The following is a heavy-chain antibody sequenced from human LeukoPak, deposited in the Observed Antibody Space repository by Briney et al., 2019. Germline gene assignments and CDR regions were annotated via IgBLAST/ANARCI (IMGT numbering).Heavy chain of an antibody. J-gene: IGHJ4*02. D-gene: IGHD3-22*01. CDR3: ARGTPGGWLRV. V-gene: IGHV4-34*01. Sequence: PSETLSLTCAVYGGSFSGYYWSWIRQPPGKGLEWIGEINHSGSTNYNPSLKSRVTISVDTSKSQFSLKLSSVTAADTAVYYCARGTPGGWLRVWGQGTLVTVSS. CDR2: INHSGST. CDR1: GGSFSGYY.